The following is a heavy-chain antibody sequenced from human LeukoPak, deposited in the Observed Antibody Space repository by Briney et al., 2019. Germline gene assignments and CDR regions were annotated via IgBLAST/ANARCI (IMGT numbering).Heavy chain of an antibody. CDR2: ISAYNGNT. J-gene: IGHJ5*02. CDR1: GYTFTGYY. D-gene: IGHD2-8*01. CDR3: ARVEESYEVDP. Sequence: ASVKVSCKASGYTFTGYYMHWVRQAPGQGLEWMGWISAYNGNTNYAQKLQGRVTMTTDTSTSTAYMELRSLRPDDTAVYYCARVEESYEVDPWGQGTLVTVSS. V-gene: IGHV1-18*04.